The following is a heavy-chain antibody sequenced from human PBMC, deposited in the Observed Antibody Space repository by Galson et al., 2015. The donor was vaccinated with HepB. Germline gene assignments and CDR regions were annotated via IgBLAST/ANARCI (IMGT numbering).Heavy chain of an antibody. V-gene: IGHV5-10-1*01. CDR1: GYSFTNYW. D-gene: IGHD3-10*01. CDR2: IDPSDSYI. J-gene: IGHJ3*02. CDR3: ARRWLGESEALDM. Sequence: QSGAEVKKPGESLTISCKGSGYSFTNYWITWVRQMPGKGLDWMGMIDPSDSYIQYNPSFQGHVSISSDGSISTAYLHWSSLKASDPVMDYCARRWLGESEALDMWGQGTMVTVSS.